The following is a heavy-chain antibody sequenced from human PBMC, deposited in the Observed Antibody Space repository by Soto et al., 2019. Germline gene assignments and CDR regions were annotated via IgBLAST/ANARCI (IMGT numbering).Heavy chain of an antibody. J-gene: IGHJ6*03. Sequence: GGSLRLSCAASGFTFSSYWMSWVRQAPGKGLEWVANIKQDGSEKYYVDSVKGRFTISRDNAKNSLYLQMNSLRAEDTAVYYWAGEVGGGASSGVPYYYYYMDVWGKGTTVTVSS. D-gene: IGHD3-10*01. CDR3: AGEVGGGASSGVPYYYYYMDV. V-gene: IGHV3-7*01. CDR1: GFTFSSYW. CDR2: IKQDGSEK.